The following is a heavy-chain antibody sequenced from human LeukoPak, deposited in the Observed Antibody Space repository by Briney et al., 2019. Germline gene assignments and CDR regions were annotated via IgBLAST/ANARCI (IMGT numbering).Heavy chain of an antibody. CDR1: GDSVSSSSYY. D-gene: IGHD3-9*01. J-gene: IGHJ6*02. V-gene: IGHV4-61*02. CDR2: IYITGST. Sequence: SETLSLTCTVSGDSVSSSSYYWTWIRQSAGKGLEWIGRIYITGSTNYNPSLKSRVTISLDTSKNQFSLKLSSVTAADTAVYYCARVPSVYDILTGYNYYYGMDVWGQGTTVTVSS. CDR3: ARVPSVYDILTGYNYYYGMDV.